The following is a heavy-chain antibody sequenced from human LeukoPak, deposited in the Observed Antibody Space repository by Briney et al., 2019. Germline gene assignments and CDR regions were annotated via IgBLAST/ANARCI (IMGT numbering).Heavy chain of an antibody. V-gene: IGHV4-34*01. J-gene: IGHJ4*02. D-gene: IGHD1-1*01. CDR2: INHSGST. CDR3: ARGRSKFALERRAPLDY. Sequence: SETLSLTCAVYGGSFSGYYWSWIRQPPGRGLEWIGEINHSGSTNYNPSLKSRVTKSVDTSKNQFSLKLSSVTAADTAVYYCARGRSKFALERRAPLDYWGQGTLVTVSS. CDR1: GGSFSGYY.